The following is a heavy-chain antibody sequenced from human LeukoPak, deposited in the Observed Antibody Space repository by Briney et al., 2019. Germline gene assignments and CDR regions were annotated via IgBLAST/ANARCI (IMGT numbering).Heavy chain of an antibody. CDR3: ARLPNYGDWFDP. CDR1: GGSITTTTYH. J-gene: IGHJ5*02. V-gene: IGHV4-39*01. D-gene: IGHD3-16*01. CDR2: VHYSGST. Sequence: SETLSLTCTVSGGSITTTTYHWGWIRQSPGKGLEWIGSVHYSGSTYYNPSLKSRVTISVDTSKNQFSLKLSAVTAADTAVYYCARLPNYGDWFDPWGQGTLVTVSS.